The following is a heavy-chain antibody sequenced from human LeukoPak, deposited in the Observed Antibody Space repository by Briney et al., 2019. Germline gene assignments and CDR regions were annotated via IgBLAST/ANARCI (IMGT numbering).Heavy chain of an antibody. D-gene: IGHD7-27*01. CDR2: IYYSGST. CDR3: ATRLGITSRYFDL. V-gene: IGHV4-59*01. CDR1: GGSISSYY. Sequence: PSETLSLTCTVSGGSISSYYWSWIRQPPGKGLEWIGYIYYSGSTNYNPSLKSRVTISVDTSKNQFSLKLSSVTAADTAVYYCATRLGITSRYFDLWGRGTLVTVSS. J-gene: IGHJ2*01.